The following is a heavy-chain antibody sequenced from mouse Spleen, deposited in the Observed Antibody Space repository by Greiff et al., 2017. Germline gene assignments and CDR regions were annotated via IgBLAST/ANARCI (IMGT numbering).Heavy chain of an antibody. CDR2: ISSGGSYT. D-gene: IGHD1-2*01. V-gene: IGHV5-9-1*01. J-gene: IGHJ3*01. CDR1: GFTFSSYA. Sequence: EVMLVESGGGLVKPGGSLKLSCAASGFTFSSYAMSWVRQTPEKRLEWVATISSGGSYTYYPDSVKGRFTISRDNAKNTLYLQMSSLRSEDTAMYYCARGGITTATAWFAYWGQGTLVTVSA. CDR3: ARGGITTATAWFAY.